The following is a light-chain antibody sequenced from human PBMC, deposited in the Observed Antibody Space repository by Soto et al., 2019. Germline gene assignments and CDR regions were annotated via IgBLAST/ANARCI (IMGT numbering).Light chain of an antibody. J-gene: IGLJ2*01. CDR3: SSYTSNTIL. V-gene: IGLV2-14*03. Sequence: QLVLTQPASVSGSPGQSITISCTGTSSDVGGYNFVSWYQQHPGKAPRLIIFNVSDRPSGVSDRFSGSKSGNMASLTISGLRTEDEADYYCSSYTSNTILFGGGTQLTVL. CDR2: NVS. CDR1: SSDVGGYNF.